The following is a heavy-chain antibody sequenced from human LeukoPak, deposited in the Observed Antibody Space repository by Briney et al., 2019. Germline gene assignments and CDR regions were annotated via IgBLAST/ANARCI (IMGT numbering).Heavy chain of an antibody. V-gene: IGHV3-30-3*01. J-gene: IGHJ4*02. CDR2: ISYDGSNK. D-gene: IGHD3-22*01. CDR3: AREGRITMIVVDFDY. CDR1: GFTFSSYA. Sequence: PGGSLRLSCAASGFTFSSYAMHWVRQAPGKGLEWVAVISYDGSNKYYADSVKGRFTIPRDNSKNTLYLQMNSLRAEDTAVYYCAREGRITMIVVDFDYWGQGTLVTVSS.